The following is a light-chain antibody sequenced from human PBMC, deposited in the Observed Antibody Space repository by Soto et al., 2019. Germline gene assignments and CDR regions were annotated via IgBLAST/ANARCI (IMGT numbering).Light chain of an antibody. V-gene: IGKV1-5*01. CDR3: QQYQTYPWT. J-gene: IGKJ1*01. CDR2: DAS. Sequence: DIQMTQSPSTLSASVGDRVTISCRASQSISTWLAWYQQKPGKAPKLLIYDASTLQSGVPLRSSGSGSGTSFTLTISSLQPEDFATYFCQQYQTYPWTFGQGTKVDIK. CDR1: QSISTW.